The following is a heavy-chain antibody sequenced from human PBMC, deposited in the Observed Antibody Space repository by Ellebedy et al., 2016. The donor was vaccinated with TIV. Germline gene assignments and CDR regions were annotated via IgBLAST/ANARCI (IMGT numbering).Heavy chain of an antibody. CDR1: GGTFSSYA. CDR3: ARAHTYYFYYMGV. J-gene: IGHJ6*03. V-gene: IGHV1-69*13. CDR2: IIGMFGTT. Sequence: ASVKVSXKTSGGTFSSYAVSWVRQAPGQGLEWMGGIIGMFGTTTYAQKFQGRITVSADESTSTAYMELTSLRSDDTAVYYCARAHTYYFYYMGVWGKGTTVTVSS.